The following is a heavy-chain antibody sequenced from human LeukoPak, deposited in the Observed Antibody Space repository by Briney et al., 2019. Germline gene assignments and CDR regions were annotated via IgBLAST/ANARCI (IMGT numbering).Heavy chain of an antibody. CDR3: AKHRTGGTYGDYGFDY. CDR2: IRYDGSKT. J-gene: IGHJ4*02. CDR1: GFTFSTYG. V-gene: IGHV3-30*02. D-gene: IGHD4-17*01. Sequence: GGSLRLXCAASGFTFSTYGMNWVRPAPGKGLEWVASIRYDGSKTYYADSVKGRFTISRDNSKNTLYLQMNSLRAEDTAVFYCAKHRTGGTYGDYGFDYWGQGTLVPVSS.